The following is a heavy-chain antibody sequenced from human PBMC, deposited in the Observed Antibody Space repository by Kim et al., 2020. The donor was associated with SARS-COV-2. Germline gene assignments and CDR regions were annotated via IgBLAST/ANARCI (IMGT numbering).Heavy chain of an antibody. D-gene: IGHD1-1*01. V-gene: IGHV4-34*01. Sequence: SETLSLTCAVYGESFSEYYWSWIRQPPGKGLEWIGEINHSGSTNYNPSLKSRVAMSVDTSKKQFSLSLSSVTAADTAVYYCARHVTRRGRVIKLDYWGQGTLVTVSS. CDR3: ARHVTRRGRVIKLDY. CDR1: GESFSEYY. J-gene: IGHJ4*02. CDR2: INHSGST.